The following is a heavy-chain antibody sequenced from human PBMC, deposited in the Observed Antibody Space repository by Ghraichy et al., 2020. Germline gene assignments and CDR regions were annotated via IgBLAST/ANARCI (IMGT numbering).Heavy chain of an antibody. V-gene: IGHV3-7*01. D-gene: IGHD6-13*01. CDR2: IKQDGSEK. J-gene: IGHJ6*02. CDR3: ARDISSSWFRGGRYYYYYGMDV. CDR1: GFTFSSYW. Sequence: GESLNISCAASGFTFSSYWMSWVRQAPGKGLEWVANIKQDGSEKYYVDSVKGRFTISRDNAKNSLYLQMNSLRAEDTAVYYCARDISSSWFRGGRYYYYYGMDVWGQGTTVTVSS.